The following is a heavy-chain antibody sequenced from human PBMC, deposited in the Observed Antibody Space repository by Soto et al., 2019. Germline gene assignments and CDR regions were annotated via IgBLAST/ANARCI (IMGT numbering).Heavy chain of an antibody. CDR3: ARDDVSGGNSVDY. J-gene: IGHJ4*02. D-gene: IGHD2-21*02. V-gene: IGHV3-64*01. Sequence: EVQLVESGGGLVQPGGSLRLSCAASGFTFSSYAMHWVRQAPGKGLEYVSAISSNGGSTYYANSVKGRFTISRDNXKNTLYLQMGSLRAEDMAVYYCARDDVSGGNSVDYWGQGTLVTVSS. CDR1: GFTFSSYA. CDR2: ISSNGGST.